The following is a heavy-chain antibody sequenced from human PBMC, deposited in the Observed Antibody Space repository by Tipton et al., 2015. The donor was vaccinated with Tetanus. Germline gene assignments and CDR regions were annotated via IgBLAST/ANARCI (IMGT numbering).Heavy chain of an antibody. CDR2: INSDGSST. CDR3: ARGGVLDYYYGMDV. J-gene: IGHJ6*02. Sequence: SLRLSCAASGFTFSSYWMHWVRQAPGKGLVWVSRINSDGSSTSYADSVKGRFTISRDNAKNTLYLQMNSLRAEDTAVYYCARGGVLDYYYGMDVWGQGTTVTVSS. CDR1: GFTFSSYW. V-gene: IGHV3-74*01. D-gene: IGHD3-16*01.